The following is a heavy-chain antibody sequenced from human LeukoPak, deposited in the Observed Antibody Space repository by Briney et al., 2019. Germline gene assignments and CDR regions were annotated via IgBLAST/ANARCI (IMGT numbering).Heavy chain of an antibody. CDR1: GFTFSSYG. D-gene: IGHD3-22*01. J-gene: IGHJ4*02. CDR2: ISGSGGST. V-gene: IGHV3-23*01. CDR3: AKDMALYYDSSGYSNDRTYYFDY. Sequence: PGGSLRLSCSGSGFTFSSYGMSWVRQAPGKGLEWVSGISGSGGSTFYADFVKGRFTISRDNSKNTVYLQMNSLRAEDTAVYYCAKDMALYYDSSGYSNDRTYYFDYWGQGTLVTVSS.